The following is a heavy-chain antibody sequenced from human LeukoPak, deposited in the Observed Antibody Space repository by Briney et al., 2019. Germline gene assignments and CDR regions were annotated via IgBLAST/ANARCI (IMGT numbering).Heavy chain of an antibody. V-gene: IGHV3-30*14. CDR3: ARGNDYGDYPLDY. CDR2: ISYDGSNK. D-gene: IGHD4-17*01. Sequence: GGSLRLSCAASGFTFSSYAMHWVRQAPGKGLEWVAVISYDGSNKYYADSVKGRFTISRDNSKNTLYLQMNSLRAEDTAVYYCARGNDYGDYPLDYWGQGTLVTVSS. CDR1: GFTFSSYA. J-gene: IGHJ4*02.